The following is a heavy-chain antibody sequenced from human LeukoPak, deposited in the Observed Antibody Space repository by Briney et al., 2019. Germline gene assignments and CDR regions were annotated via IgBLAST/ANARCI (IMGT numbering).Heavy chain of an antibody. Sequence: ASVKVSCKASGYTFTSYAMNWVRQAPGQGLEWMGWINTNTGNPTYAQGFTGRFVFSLDTSVSTAYLQISSLKAEDTAVYYCARSDYSDYLGWFDPWGQGTLVTVSS. CDR1: GYTFTSYA. J-gene: IGHJ5*02. V-gene: IGHV7-4-1*02. CDR3: ARSDYSDYLGWFDP. CDR2: INTNTGNP. D-gene: IGHD4-11*01.